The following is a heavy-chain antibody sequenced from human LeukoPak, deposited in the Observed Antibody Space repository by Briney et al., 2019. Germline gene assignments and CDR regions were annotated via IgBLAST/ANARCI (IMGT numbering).Heavy chain of an antibody. D-gene: IGHD3-10*01. J-gene: IGHJ6*02. V-gene: IGHV3-15*01. CDR2: IKSKTDGGTT. CDR3: TTDRYGSGSYGDYYYYYGMDV. Sequence: PGGSLRLSCAASGFTFSNAWMSWVRQAPGKGLEWVGRIKSKTDGGTTDYAAPVKGRFTISRDDSKNTLYPQMNSLKTEDTAVYYCTTDRYGSGSYGDYYYYYGMDVWGQGTTVTVSS. CDR1: GFTFSNAW.